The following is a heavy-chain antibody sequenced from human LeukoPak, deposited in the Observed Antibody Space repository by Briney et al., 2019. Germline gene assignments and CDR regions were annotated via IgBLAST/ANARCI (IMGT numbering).Heavy chain of an antibody. D-gene: IGHD4-17*01. Sequence: SETLSLTCTVSGGSISCYYWRWIRQAPGKGMEWIGYIYYSGTTNYNPSLKSRVTISVDTSKNQFSLQLRSVTAADTAVYYCAREDPQTTVPEGMDVWGQGTTVTVSS. CDR1: GGSISCYY. V-gene: IGHV4-59*01. CDR2: IYYSGTT. J-gene: IGHJ6*02. CDR3: AREDPQTTVPEGMDV.